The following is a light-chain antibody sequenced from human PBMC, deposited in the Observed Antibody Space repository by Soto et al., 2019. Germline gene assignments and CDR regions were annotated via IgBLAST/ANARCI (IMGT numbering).Light chain of an antibody. CDR2: DAS. V-gene: IGKV3-15*01. CDR1: QSITGN. Sequence: EIVMTQSPATLSVSPGERATLSCRASQSITGNLTWYQQKPGQAPRLLIYDASTRATGIPDRFSGRGSGTEFTLTISSLQSEDFAVYYCQQYNNWPLTFGGGTKVEIK. CDR3: QQYNNWPLT. J-gene: IGKJ4*01.